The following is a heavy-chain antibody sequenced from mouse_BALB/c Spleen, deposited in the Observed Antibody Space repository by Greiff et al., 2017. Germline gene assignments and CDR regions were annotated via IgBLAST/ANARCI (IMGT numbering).Heavy chain of an antibody. D-gene: IGHD1-1*01. CDR3: ARCPHYYGSSPYAMDY. V-gene: IGHV3-8*02. CDR1: GDSITSGY. Sequence: DVKLVESGPSLVKPSQTLSLTCSVTGDSITSGYWNWIRKFPGNKLEYMGYISYSGSTYYNPSLKSRISITRDTSKNQYYLQLNSVTTEDTATYYCARCPHYYGSSPYAMDYWGQGTSVTVSS. CDR2: ISYSGST. J-gene: IGHJ4*01.